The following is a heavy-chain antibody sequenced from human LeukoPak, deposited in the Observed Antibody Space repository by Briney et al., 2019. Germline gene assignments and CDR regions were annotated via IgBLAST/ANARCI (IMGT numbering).Heavy chain of an antibody. V-gene: IGHV3-23*01. CDR2: ISGSGGST. CDR3: AREMQYLANFDS. Sequence: PGGSLRPSCAASGFTFSSYAMSWVRQAPGKGLEWVSAISGSGGSTYYADSVKGRFTISRDNSKNTLYLQMNSLRAEDTAVFYCAREMQYLANFDSWGQGTLVTVSS. D-gene: IGHD2-8*01. J-gene: IGHJ4*02. CDR1: GFTFSSYA.